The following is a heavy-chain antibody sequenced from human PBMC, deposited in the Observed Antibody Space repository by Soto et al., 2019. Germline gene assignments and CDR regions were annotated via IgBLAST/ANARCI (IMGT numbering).Heavy chain of an antibody. CDR1: GGSISSSSYY. D-gene: IGHD6-13*01. J-gene: IGHJ4*02. Sequence: SETLSLTCTVSGGSISSSSYYWGWIRQPPGKGLEWIGSIYYSGSTYYNPSLKSRVTISVDTSKNQLSLKLSSVTAADTAVYYCARHLSSSFNYFDYWGQGTLVTVSS. CDR3: ARHLSSSFNYFDY. V-gene: IGHV4-39*01. CDR2: IYYSGST.